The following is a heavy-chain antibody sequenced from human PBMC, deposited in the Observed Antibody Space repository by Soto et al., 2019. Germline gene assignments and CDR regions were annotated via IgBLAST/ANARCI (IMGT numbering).Heavy chain of an antibody. CDR2: ISATGGST. J-gene: IGHJ4*02. V-gene: IGHV3-23*01. CDR3: AKSLRNYFDTLGSDHFFDY. CDR1: EFTFSSYA. Sequence: VQLLESGGGLVQPGGSLRLSCAASEFTFSSYAVSWVRRAPGKGLEWVSAISATGGSTYYADSVKGRFTISRDNSKSTLYLQMDSLRAEDTALYYCAKSLRNYFDTLGSDHFFDYWGQGTLVTVSS. D-gene: IGHD3-22*01.